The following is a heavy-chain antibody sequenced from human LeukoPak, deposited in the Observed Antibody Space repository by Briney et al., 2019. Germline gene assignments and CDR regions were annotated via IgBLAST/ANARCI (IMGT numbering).Heavy chain of an antibody. CDR3: ARGHCSGGSCYSAYHYYYYMDV. CDR1: GGSFSGYY. V-gene: IGHV4-34*01. CDR2: INHSGST. J-gene: IGHJ6*03. D-gene: IGHD2-15*01. Sequence: SETLSLTCAVYGGSFSGYYWSWIRQPPGKGLEWIGEINHSGSTNYNPSLKSQVTISVDTSKNQFSLKLSSVTAADTAVYYCARGHCSGGSCYSAYHYYYYMDVWGKGTTITVSS.